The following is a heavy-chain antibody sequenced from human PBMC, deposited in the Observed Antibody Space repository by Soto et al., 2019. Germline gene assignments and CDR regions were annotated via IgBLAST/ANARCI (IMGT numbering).Heavy chain of an antibody. D-gene: IGHD3-16*01. V-gene: IGHV3-21*01. CDR2: ISRSSSYI. Sequence: GGSLILSCAASGFTFSSYSMNWVRQAPGKGLEWVSSISRSSSYIYYADSVKGRFTISRDNAKNSLYLQMNSLRAEDTAVYYCERDLHDYVSFRFDPWGQGTLVTVSS. J-gene: IGHJ5*02. CDR3: ERDLHDYVSFRFDP. CDR1: GFTFSSYS.